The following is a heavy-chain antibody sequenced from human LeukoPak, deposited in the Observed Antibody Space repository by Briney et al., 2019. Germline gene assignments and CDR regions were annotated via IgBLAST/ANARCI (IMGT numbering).Heavy chain of an antibody. Sequence: ASVKVSCKASGYTFTSYYMHWVRQAPGQGLEWMGIINPGGGSTSYAQKFQGRVTMTRDTSTSTVYMELSSLRSEDTAVYYCARAPETPGRYSCGDNWFDPWGQGTLVTVSS. CDR3: ARAPETPGRYSCGDNWFDP. CDR1: GYTFTSYY. CDR2: INPGGGST. D-gene: IGHD5-18*01. V-gene: IGHV1-46*01. J-gene: IGHJ5*02.